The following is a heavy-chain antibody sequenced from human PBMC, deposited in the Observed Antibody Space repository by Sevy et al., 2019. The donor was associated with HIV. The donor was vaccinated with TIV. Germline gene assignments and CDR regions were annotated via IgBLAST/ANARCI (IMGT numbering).Heavy chain of an antibody. CDR1: GYIFTSYW. Sequence: GESLKISCKGSGYIFTSYWIGWVRQMPGKGLEWMGIIYPGDSDTRYSPSVQGQVTITADKSISTAYLQWSSLKASDTAMYYCARGFCSGGSCSDFDYWGQGTLVTVSS. J-gene: IGHJ4*02. V-gene: IGHV5-51*01. CDR3: ARGFCSGGSCSDFDY. D-gene: IGHD2-15*01. CDR2: IYPGDSDT.